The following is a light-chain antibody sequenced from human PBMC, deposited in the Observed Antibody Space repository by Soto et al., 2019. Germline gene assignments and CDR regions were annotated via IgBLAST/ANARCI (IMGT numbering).Light chain of an antibody. CDR1: DSNIGSTA. J-gene: IGLJ2*01. CDR3: AAWADDLHVWL. V-gene: IGLV1-44*01. CDR2: SSN. Sequence: QSVLTQPHSLSATPGQGVTLSCSGGDSNIGSTAVNWYQQVPGTAPKLLIYSSNQRPSGVPDRISGSKSGTSASLAISGLQSEDEADYYCAAWADDLHVWLFGGGTKVTVL.